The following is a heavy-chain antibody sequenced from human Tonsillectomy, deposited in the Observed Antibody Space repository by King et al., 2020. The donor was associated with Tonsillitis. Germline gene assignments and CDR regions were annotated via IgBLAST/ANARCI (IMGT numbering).Heavy chain of an antibody. Sequence: VQLVESGAEVKKPGASVKVSCKASGYTFTNYYMHWVRQAPGQGLEWMGWINPNSGGTNYAQKFQGRGTMTRDTSSSTAYMELNRLRSDDTAVYYCANSRTDDPYDYYYYYGVDVWGQGTTVTVSS. V-gene: IGHV1-2*02. CDR2: INPNSGGT. CDR3: ANSRTDDPYDYYYYYGVDV. CDR1: GYTFTNYY. J-gene: IGHJ6*02. D-gene: IGHD2-2*01.